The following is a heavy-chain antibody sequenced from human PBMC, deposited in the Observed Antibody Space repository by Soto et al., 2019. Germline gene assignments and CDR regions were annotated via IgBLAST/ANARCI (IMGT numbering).Heavy chain of an antibody. Sequence: ASVPDSCMASGYTFTSYYLHWVRQAPGQELEWMGIINPSGGSTSYSEKFQSRVTMTRNTSTSTVYMEQSSLRTEDTAVYYCARDQGYCAVAGTGYFDYWGQGTLVTVSS. D-gene: IGHD6-19*01. V-gene: IGHV1-46*03. CDR1: GYTFTSYY. J-gene: IGHJ4*02. CDR2: INPSGGST. CDR3: ARDQGYCAVAGTGYFDY.